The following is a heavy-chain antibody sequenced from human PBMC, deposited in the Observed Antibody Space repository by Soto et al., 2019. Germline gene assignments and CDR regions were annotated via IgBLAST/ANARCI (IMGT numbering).Heavy chain of an antibody. Sequence: QVQLVQSGAEVKKPGSSVNVSCKASGGTFSSYAISWVRQAPGQGLEWMGGIIPIFGTANYAQKFQGRVTTTADKSTSTAYMELSSLRSEDTAVYYCARVAGGGGYRWFDPWGQGTLVTVSS. V-gene: IGHV1-69*06. D-gene: IGHD3-22*01. J-gene: IGHJ5*02. CDR3: ARVAGGGGYRWFDP. CDR1: GGTFSSYA. CDR2: IIPIFGTA.